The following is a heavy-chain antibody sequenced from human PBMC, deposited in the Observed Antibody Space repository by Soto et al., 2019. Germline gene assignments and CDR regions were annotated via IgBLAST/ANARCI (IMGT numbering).Heavy chain of an antibody. Sequence: SGPTLVNPTQTLTLTCTFSGFSLSTSGVGVGWIRQPPGKALEWLALTYWNDNKRYSPSLKSRLTITKDTSKNQVVLTMTNMDPVDTATYYCAHRLANIVATEYYFDYWGQGTLVTVSS. J-gene: IGHJ4*02. CDR1: GFSLSTSGVG. CDR3: AHRLANIVATEYYFDY. CDR2: TYWNDNK. D-gene: IGHD5-12*01. V-gene: IGHV2-5*01.